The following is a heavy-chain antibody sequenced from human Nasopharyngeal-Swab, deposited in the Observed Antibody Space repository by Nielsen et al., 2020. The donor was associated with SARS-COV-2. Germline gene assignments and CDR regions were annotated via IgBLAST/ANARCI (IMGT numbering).Heavy chain of an antibody. Sequence: SETLSLTCIVSGGSISSYYWSWIRQSPGKGLEWIGFIYYSGSTSFNPSLKSRVTISLDTSKNQFSLKLSSVTAADTAVYYCASVDSSGRYYFDYWGQGTLVTVSS. CDR2: IYYSGST. V-gene: IGHV4-59*01. D-gene: IGHD6-19*01. CDR3: ASVDSSGRYYFDY. J-gene: IGHJ4*02. CDR1: GGSISSYY.